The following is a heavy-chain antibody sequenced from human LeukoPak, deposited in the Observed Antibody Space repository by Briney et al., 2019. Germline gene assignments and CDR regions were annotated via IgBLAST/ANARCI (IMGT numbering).Heavy chain of an antibody. D-gene: IGHD3-16*02. J-gene: IGHJ3*02. CDR2: ISSSSSYI. V-gene: IGHV3-21*01. CDR1: GFTFSSYS. CDR3: AGSYEYVWGSYRDTYHDAFDI. Sequence: PGGSLRLSCAASGFTFSSYSMNWVRQAPGKGLEWVSSISSSSSYIYYADSVKGRFTISRDNAKNSLYLQMNSLRPEDTAVYYCAGSYEYVWGSYRDTYHDAFDIWGQGTMVTVSS.